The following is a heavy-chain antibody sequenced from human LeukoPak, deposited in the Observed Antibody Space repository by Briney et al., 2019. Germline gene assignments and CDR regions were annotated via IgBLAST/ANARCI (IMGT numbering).Heavy chain of an antibody. J-gene: IGHJ6*02. V-gene: IGHV7-4-1*02. Sequence: GASVKVSCKASGYTFTSYAMNWVRQAPGQGLEWMGWINTNTGNPTYAQGFTGRFVFSLDTSVSTAYLQISSLKAEDTAVYYCARESPPSYGDSNLYYYYYYGMDVWGQGTTVTVSS. CDR3: ARESPPSYGDSNLYYYYYYGMDV. CDR2: INTNTGNP. D-gene: IGHD4-17*01. CDR1: GYTFTSYA.